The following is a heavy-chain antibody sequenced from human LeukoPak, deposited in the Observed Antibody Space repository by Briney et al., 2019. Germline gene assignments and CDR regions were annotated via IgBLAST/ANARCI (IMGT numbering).Heavy chain of an antibody. CDR2: ISSSGSTI. CDR1: GFTFSSYA. V-gene: IGHV3-48*03. D-gene: IGHD3-22*01. J-gene: IGHJ4*02. Sequence: PGRSLRLSCAASGFTFSSYAMHWVRQAPGKGLEWVSYISSSGSTIYYADSVKGRFTISRDNTKNSLYLQMNSLRAEDTAVYYCAREEDGYDSSGYFCDWGQGTLVTVSS. CDR3: AREEDGYDSSGYFCD.